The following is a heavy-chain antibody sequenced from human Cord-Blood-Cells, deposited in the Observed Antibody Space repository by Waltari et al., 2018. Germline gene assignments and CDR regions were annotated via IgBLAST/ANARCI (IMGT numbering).Heavy chain of an antibody. CDR3: ASRMYYYYGMDV. CDR2: IYYSGST. V-gene: IGHV4-59*01. CDR1: GGSISSYY. J-gene: IGHJ6*02. Sequence: QVQLQESGPGLVKPSETLSLTCTVSGGSISSYYWSWIRQPPGKGLEWLGYIYYSGSTNYNPSLKSRVTISVDTSKNQFSLKLSSVTAADTAVYYCASRMYYYYGMDVWGQGTTVTVSS.